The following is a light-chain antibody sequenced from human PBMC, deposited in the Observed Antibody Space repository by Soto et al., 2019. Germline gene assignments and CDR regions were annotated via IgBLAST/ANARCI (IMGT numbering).Light chain of an antibody. V-gene: IGLV2-14*01. J-gene: IGLJ1*01. CDR2: EVS. Sequence: QSALTQPASVSGSPGQSITISCTGTSSDVGGYNYVSWYQQHPGKAPKLMIYEVSNRPSGVSNRFSGSKSGNTASLTISGLQVEDEADYYCSSYTSSSTSSYVFGTGTKVTVL. CDR1: SSDVGGYNY. CDR3: SSYTSSSTSSYV.